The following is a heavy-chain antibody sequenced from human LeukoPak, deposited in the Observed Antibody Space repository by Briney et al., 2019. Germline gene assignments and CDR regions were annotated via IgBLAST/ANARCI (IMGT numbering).Heavy chain of an antibody. Sequence: KPSETLSLTCTVSGDSISNYYWSWIRQPPGKGLEWIGYVYYSGSTSGSTNYNPSLRSRVTISVDRSKNQFSLKLSSVTAADTAVYYCARGVVANGDFDYWGQGTLVTVSS. CDR1: GDSISNYY. D-gene: IGHD2-15*01. J-gene: IGHJ4*02. CDR3: ARGVVANGDFDY. CDR2: VYYSGSTSGST. V-gene: IGHV4-59*12.